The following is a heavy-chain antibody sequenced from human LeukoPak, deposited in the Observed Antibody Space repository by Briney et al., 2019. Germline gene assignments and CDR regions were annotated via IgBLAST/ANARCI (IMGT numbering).Heavy chain of an antibody. Sequence: GGSLRLSCAASGFTFSSYAMSWVRQAPGKGLEWVSAISGSGGSAYYADSVKGRFTISRDNSKNTLYLQMNSLRAEDTAVYYCAKGGAVVPAADDYWGQGTLVTVSS. CDR1: GFTFSSYA. J-gene: IGHJ4*02. D-gene: IGHD2-2*01. V-gene: IGHV3-23*01. CDR3: AKGGAVVPAADDY. CDR2: ISGSGGSA.